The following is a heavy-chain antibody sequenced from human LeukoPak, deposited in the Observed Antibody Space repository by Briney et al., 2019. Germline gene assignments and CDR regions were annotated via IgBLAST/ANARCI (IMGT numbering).Heavy chain of an antibody. Sequence: GGSLILSCAASGFTFRSYEMIWVRQAPGKGLEWVSYISSSGTTIYYADSVKGRFTSSRDNAKNSLYLQMNSLRAEDTAVYYCARWATPVYFDYWGQGTLVTVSS. V-gene: IGHV3-48*03. CDR1: GFTFRSYE. D-gene: IGHD5-24*01. CDR2: ISSSGTTI. J-gene: IGHJ4*02. CDR3: ARWATPVYFDY.